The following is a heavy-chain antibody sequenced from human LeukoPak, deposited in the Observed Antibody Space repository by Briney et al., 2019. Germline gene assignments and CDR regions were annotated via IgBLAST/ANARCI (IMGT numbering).Heavy chain of an antibody. J-gene: IGHJ1*01. CDR3: AKDLNTYRYDSRDLQH. D-gene: IGHD3-22*01. Sequence: GGSLRLSCATSGFSFRNYWMSWVRQAPGEGLEWVGNIKQDGSEKFYMDSVKGRFIISRDNARNSLFLQMNGLRAEDTAVYFCAKDLNTYRYDSRDLQHWGQGILVTVSS. CDR1: GFSFRNYW. V-gene: IGHV3-7*01. CDR2: IKQDGSEK.